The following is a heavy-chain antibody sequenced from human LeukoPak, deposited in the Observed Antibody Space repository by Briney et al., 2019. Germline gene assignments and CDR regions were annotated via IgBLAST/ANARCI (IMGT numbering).Heavy chain of an antibody. CDR3: ARVSIVVVPAAPGFDAFDI. D-gene: IGHD2-2*01. Sequence: ASVKVSCKASGYTFTSYGISWVRQAPGQGLEWMGWISAYNGNTNYAQKLQGRVTMTTDTSTSTAYMELRSLRSDDTAVYYCARVSIVVVPAAPGFDAFDIWGQGTMVTVSS. CDR1: GYTFTSYG. V-gene: IGHV1-18*01. J-gene: IGHJ3*02. CDR2: ISAYNGNT.